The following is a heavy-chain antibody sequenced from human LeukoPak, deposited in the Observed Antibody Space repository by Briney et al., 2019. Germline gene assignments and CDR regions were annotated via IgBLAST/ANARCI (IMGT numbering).Heavy chain of an antibody. CDR1: GGSISSYY. Sequence: SETLSLTFTVSGGSISSYYWSWIRQPAGKGLEWIGRIYTSGSTNYNPSLKSRVTMSVDTSKNQFSLKLSSVTAADTAVYYCARVIGDIVVVPAAMLPPAFDIWGQGTMVTVSS. J-gene: IGHJ3*02. CDR2: IYTSGST. V-gene: IGHV4-4*07. CDR3: ARVIGDIVVVPAAMLPPAFDI. D-gene: IGHD2-2*01.